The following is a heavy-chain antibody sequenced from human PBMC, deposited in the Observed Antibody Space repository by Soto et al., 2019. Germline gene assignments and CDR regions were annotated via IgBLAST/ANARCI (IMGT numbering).Heavy chain of an antibody. CDR3: AKVNRDPARVTGDYYYSYGMDF. D-gene: IGHD5-18*01. CDR2: ISYDGSNK. Sequence: QVQLVESGGGVVQPGRSLRLSCAASGFTFSSYGMHWVRQAPGKGLEWVAVISYDGSNKYYADSVKGRFTISRDNSKNPLYRQINSRKAKDPACYYCAKVNRDPARVTGDYYYSYGMDFWGQGPRSPSP. V-gene: IGHV3-30*18. J-gene: IGHJ6*02. CDR1: GFTFSSYG.